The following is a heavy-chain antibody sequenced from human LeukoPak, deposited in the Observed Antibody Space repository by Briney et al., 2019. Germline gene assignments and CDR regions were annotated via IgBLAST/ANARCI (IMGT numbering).Heavy chain of an antibody. CDR2: IYYSGST. V-gene: IGHV4-39*02. Sequence: SETLSLTCTVSGGSINNKNYYWGWIRQPPGKGLEWIGSIYYSGSTYYNPSLKSRVTISIDMSKNFFSLKLSSVTAADTALYYCARLEGLHGGEVIDPWGQGTLVTVSS. CDR1: GGSINNKNYY. D-gene: IGHD2-21*01. J-gene: IGHJ5*02. CDR3: ARLEGLHGGEVIDP.